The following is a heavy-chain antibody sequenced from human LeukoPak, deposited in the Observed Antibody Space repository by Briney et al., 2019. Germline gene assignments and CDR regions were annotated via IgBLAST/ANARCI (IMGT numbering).Heavy chain of an antibody. CDR3: ASPGVDYVWGSYRF. Sequence: PSETLSLTCTVSGGSISSCYWSWIRQPPGKGLEWIGYIYYSGSTNYNPSLKSRVTISVDTSKNQFSLKLSSVTAADTAVYYCASPGVDYVWGSYRFWGQGTLVTVSS. CDR2: IYYSGST. D-gene: IGHD3-16*02. CDR1: GGSISSCY. V-gene: IGHV4-59*08. J-gene: IGHJ4*02.